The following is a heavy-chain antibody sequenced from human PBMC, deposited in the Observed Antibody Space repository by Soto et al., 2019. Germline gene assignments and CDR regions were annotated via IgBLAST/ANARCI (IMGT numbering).Heavy chain of an antibody. J-gene: IGHJ4*02. D-gene: IGHD6-13*01. Sequence: QVQLQQWGAGLLKPSETLSLTCAVYGGSFSGYYWSWIRQPPGKGLEWIGEINHSGSTNYNPSLKSRVTISVDTSKNQFSLKLSSVTAADTAVYYCARGDSSSWYYFAYWGQGTLVTVSS. CDR1: GGSFSGYY. V-gene: IGHV4-34*01. CDR3: ARGDSSSWYYFAY. CDR2: INHSGST.